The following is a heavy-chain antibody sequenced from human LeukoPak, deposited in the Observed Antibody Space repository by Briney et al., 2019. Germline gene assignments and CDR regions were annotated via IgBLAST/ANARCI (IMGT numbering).Heavy chain of an antibody. CDR2: INPSGGST. Sequence: ASVKVSCKASGYTFTGYYMHWVRQAPGQGLEWMGIINPSGGSTSYAQKFQGRVTMTRDTSTSTVYMELSSLRSEDTAVYYCARVNERWLQFDYWGQGTLVTVSS. J-gene: IGHJ4*02. CDR3: ARVNERWLQFDY. CDR1: GYTFTGYY. V-gene: IGHV1-46*01. D-gene: IGHD5-24*01.